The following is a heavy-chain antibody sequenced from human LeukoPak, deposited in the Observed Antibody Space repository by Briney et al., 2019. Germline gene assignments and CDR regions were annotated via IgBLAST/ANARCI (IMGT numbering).Heavy chain of an antibody. D-gene: IGHD2/OR15-2a*01. CDR1: VGSISSYY. CDR3: AGHHPRNTVDF. CDR2: ISDIGSI. V-gene: IGHV4-59*08. Sequence: SETLSLTCAVSVGSISSYYWSWIRHRPGKGLEWIAYISDIGSINYNPSLKSRVTISLDTSKNQFTLKLSSVTAADTAVYYCAGHHPRNTVDFWGQGTLVTVSS. J-gene: IGHJ4*02.